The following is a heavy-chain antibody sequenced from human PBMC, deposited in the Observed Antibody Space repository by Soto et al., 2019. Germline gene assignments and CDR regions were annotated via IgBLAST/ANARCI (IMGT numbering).Heavy chain of an antibody. CDR3: GMATILSYYYYYMDV. J-gene: IGHJ6*03. CDR2: INHSGST. V-gene: IGHV4-34*01. CDR1: GGSFSGYY. D-gene: IGHD5-12*01. Sequence: SETLSLTCAVYGGSFSGYYWSWIRQPPGKGLEWIGEINHSGSTNYNPSLKSRVTISVDTSKNQFSLKLSSVTAADTAVYYCGMATILSYYYYYMDVWGKGTTVTAP.